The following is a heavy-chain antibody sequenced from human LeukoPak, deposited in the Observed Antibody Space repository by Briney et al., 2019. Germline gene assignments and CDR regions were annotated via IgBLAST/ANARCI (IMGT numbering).Heavy chain of an antibody. D-gene: IGHD6-13*01. CDR1: GGSVSSGSYY. Sequence: PLETLSLTCTVSGGSVSSGSYYWSWVRQPPGKGLEWIGYIYYSGSTNYNPSLKSRVTISVDTSKNQFSLKLSSLTAADTAVYYCARGFVNRWQQLGSYWGQGTLVTVSS. CDR2: IYYSGST. V-gene: IGHV4-61*01. J-gene: IGHJ4*02. CDR3: ARGFVNRWQQLGSY.